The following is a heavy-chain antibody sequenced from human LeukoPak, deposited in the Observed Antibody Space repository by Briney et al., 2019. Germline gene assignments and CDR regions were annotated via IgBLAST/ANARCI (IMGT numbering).Heavy chain of an antibody. J-gene: IGHJ5*02. CDR1: GGSISSSSYY. D-gene: IGHD3-10*01. CDR3: ASQSSGSYFNCFDP. V-gene: IGHV4-39*01. Sequence: PSETLSLTCTVSGGSISSSSYYWGWFRQPPGKGLEWIGSMYYSGSPHYNPSLKSRVTISVDTSKNQFSLKLSSVTAADTAVYYCASQSSGSYFNCFDPWGQGTLVTVSS. CDR2: MYYSGSP.